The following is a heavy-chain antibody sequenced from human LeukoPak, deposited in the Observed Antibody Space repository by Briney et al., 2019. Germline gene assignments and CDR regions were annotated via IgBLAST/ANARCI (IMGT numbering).Heavy chain of an antibody. CDR1: GGSISSSSYY. Sequence: SETLSLTCTVSGGSISSSSYYWGWIRQPPGKGLEWIGSIYYSGSTYYNPSLKSRVTISVDTSKNQFSLKLSSVTAADTAVYYCASDYGAAAGTFDPWGQGTLVTVS. V-gene: IGHV4-39*01. D-gene: IGHD6-13*01. J-gene: IGHJ5*02. CDR3: ASDYGAAAGTFDP. CDR2: IYYSGST.